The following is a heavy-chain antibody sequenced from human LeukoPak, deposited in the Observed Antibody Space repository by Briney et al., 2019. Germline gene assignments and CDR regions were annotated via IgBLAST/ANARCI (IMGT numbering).Heavy chain of an antibody. CDR2: IYSGGST. J-gene: IGHJ4*02. V-gene: IGHV3-53*05. D-gene: IGHD5-24*01. CDR3: ARDREMATLGFDY. CDR1: GFTVSSNY. Sequence: PGGSLRLSCAASGFTVSSNYMSWVRQAPGKGLEWVSVIYSGGSTYYADSVKGRFTISRDNSKNTLYLQMNSLRAEDTAVYYCARDREMATLGFDYWGQGTLVTVSS.